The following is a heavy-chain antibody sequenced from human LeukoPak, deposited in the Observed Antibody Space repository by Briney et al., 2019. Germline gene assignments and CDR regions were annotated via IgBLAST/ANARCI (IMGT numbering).Heavy chain of an antibody. CDR2: IRSKNDGGTI. CDR3: TTDRTMKGY. CDR1: GFTFSNAW. D-gene: IGHD3-22*01. J-gene: IGHJ4*02. Sequence: GGSLRLSCAASGFTFSNAWMAWVRQAPGKGLEWVGRIRSKNDGGTIGYAAPVKDRFTISRDDSKNTRYLQMNSLEIEDTAVYFCTTDRTMKGYWGQGTLVTVSS. V-gene: IGHV3-15*01.